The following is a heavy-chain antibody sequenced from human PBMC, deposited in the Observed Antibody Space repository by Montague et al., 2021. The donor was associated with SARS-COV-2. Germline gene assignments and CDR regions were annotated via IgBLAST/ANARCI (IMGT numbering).Heavy chain of an antibody. J-gene: IGHJ4*01. CDR1: GASFSGNY. CDR3: ARSHYGDYFDF. CDR2: VNSGGST. V-gene: IGHV4-34*01. D-gene: IGHD4-17*01. Sequence: SETLSLTCTVSGASFSGNYWTWLRQSPGKGLEWMGEVNSGGSTNYNPSYKSRVAISVDTSKNQFSLSLRSLTAADTATYFCARSHYGDYFDFWGHRTQVTVSS.